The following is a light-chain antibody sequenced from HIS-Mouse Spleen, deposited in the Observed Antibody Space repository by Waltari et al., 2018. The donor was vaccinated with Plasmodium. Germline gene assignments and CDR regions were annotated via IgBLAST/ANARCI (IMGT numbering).Light chain of an antibody. V-gene: IGLV3-1*01. Sequence: SYELTQPPSVSVSPGQTASIPCSGAKLGDKYACWYQQKPGQSPVLVIYQDSKRPSGIPARFSGSNSGNTATLTISGTQAMEEADYYCQAWDSSTVVFGGGTKLTVL. CDR2: QDS. CDR3: QAWDSSTVV. J-gene: IGLJ2*01. CDR1: KLGDKY.